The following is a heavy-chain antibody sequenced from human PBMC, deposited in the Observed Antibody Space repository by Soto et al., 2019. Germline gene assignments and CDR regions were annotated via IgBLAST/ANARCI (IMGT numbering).Heavy chain of an antibody. J-gene: IGHJ4*02. CDR3: ARGPGGFGDFSLDY. CDR2: IYSGGST. V-gene: IGHV4-4*07. Sequence: QVQLQESGPGLVKPSETLSLTCTVSGGSINSYYWSWIRQPAGKGLEWIGRIYSGGSTNYNPSLKRRLTVSVDTSKNQFSLKLTSVTAADTAVDYCARGPGGFGDFSLDYWGQGTLVTVSS. CDR1: GGSINSYY. D-gene: IGHD3-10*01.